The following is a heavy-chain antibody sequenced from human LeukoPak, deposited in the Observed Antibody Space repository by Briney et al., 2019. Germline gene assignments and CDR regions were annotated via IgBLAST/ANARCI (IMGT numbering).Heavy chain of an antibody. CDR2: IYDSGST. Sequence: SETLSLTCTVSGGSINSYYWSWIRQPPGKGLEWIGYIYDSGSTNYNPSLKSRVTISVDKSKNQFSLKLSSVTAADTAVYYCARVAPYYDSSGYYRTYYFDYWGQGTLVTVSS. CDR3: ARVAPYYDSSGYYRTYYFDY. J-gene: IGHJ4*02. V-gene: IGHV4-59*01. D-gene: IGHD3-22*01. CDR1: GGSINSYY.